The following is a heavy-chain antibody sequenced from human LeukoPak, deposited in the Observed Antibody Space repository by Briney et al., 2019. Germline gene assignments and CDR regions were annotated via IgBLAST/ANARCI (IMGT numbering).Heavy chain of an antibody. D-gene: IGHD3-10*01. Sequence: QPGGSLRLSCAASGFTFSSYGMHWVRQAPGKGLEWVAVISYDGSNKYYANSVKGRFTISRDNSKNKLYLQMNSLRAEDTAVYYCAKLHYGSGSSIDYWGQGTLVTVSS. J-gene: IGHJ4*02. V-gene: IGHV3-30*18. CDR1: GFTFSSYG. CDR3: AKLHYGSGSSIDY. CDR2: ISYDGSNK.